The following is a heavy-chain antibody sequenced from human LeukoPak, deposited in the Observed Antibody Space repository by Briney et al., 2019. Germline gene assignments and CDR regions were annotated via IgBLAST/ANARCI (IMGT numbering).Heavy chain of an antibody. D-gene: IGHD4-11*01. CDR1: GLTSSTYA. CDR2: ISGTGDYT. J-gene: IGHJ5*02. Sequence: GGSLRLSCAASGLTSSTYAMSWVRQAPGKGLEWVSAISGTGDYTYYTDSVQGRFTISRDNSKNTLYLQMNSLTADDTAVYFCAKGRYSSSWAPFDPWGQGTLVTVSS. CDR3: AKGRYSSSWAPFDP. V-gene: IGHV3-23*01.